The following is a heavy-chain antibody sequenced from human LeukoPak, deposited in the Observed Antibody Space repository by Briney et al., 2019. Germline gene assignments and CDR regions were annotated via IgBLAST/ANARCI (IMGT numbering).Heavy chain of an antibody. J-gene: IGHJ3*02. D-gene: IGHD2-15*01. CDR1: GGSISSGSYY. CDR3: ASSHYCSGGSCYSVAFDI. CDR2: IYTSGST. Sequence: SETLSLTCTVSGGSISSGSYYWSWIRQPAGKGLEWIGRIYTSGSTNYSPSLKSRVTISVDTSKNQFSLKLSSVTAADTAVYYCASSHYCSGGSCYSVAFDIWGQGTMVTVSS. V-gene: IGHV4-61*02.